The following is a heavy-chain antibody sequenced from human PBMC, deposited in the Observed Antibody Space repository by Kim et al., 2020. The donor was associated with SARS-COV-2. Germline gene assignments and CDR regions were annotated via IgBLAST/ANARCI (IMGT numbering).Heavy chain of an antibody. V-gene: IGHV5-51*01. CDR3: ARLKRITIFGVVIEGPFDI. CDR1: GYSFTSYW. Sequence: GESLKISCKGSGYSFTSYWIGWVRQMPGKGLEWMGIIYPGDSDTRYSPSFQGQVTISADKSIGTAYLQWSSLKASDTAMYYCARLKRITIFGVVIEGPFDIWGQGTMVTVSS. J-gene: IGHJ3*02. D-gene: IGHD3-3*01. CDR2: IYPGDSDT.